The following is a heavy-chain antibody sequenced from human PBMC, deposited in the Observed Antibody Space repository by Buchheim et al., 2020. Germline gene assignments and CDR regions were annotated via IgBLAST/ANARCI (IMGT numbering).Heavy chain of an antibody. D-gene: IGHD2-21*02. CDR1: GDSVSSGTFY. CDR3: ARRRRCGGDCYSIDY. J-gene: IGHJ4*02. CDR2: AFYSGST. Sequence: VQLQESGPGLVKPSETLSLTCSVFGDSVSSGTFYWSWIRRPPGKGLEWIGYAFYSGSTNYNPSLKNRFSITLQSSQNQFSLRLNSVTAADTAVYYCARRRRCGGDCYSIDYWGQGT. V-gene: IGHV4-61*01.